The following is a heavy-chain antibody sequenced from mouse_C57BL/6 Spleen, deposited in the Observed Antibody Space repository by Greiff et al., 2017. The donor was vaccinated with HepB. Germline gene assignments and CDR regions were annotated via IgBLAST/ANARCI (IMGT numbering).Heavy chain of an antibody. J-gene: IGHJ2*01. CDR3: ARDGGVFDY. CDR2: ISDGGSYT. CDR1: GFTFSSYA. V-gene: IGHV5-4*01. Sequence: EVHLVESGGGLVKPGGSLKLSCAASGFTFSSYAMSWVRQTPEKRLEWVATISDGGSYTYYPDNVKGRFTISRDNAKNNLYLQMSHLKSEDTAMYYCARDGGVFDYWGQGTTLTVSS.